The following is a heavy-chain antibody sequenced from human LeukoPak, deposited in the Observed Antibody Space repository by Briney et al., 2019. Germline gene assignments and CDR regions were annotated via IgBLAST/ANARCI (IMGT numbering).Heavy chain of an antibody. D-gene: IGHD2-2*01. Sequence: SGGSLRLSCSASGFTFSYYAMHWVRQAPGQGLAYVSAISSNGGSTYYADSVKGRFTISRDNSKNTLYLQMSSLRAEDTAVYYCLTTYGYCSGTSCYVFDYWGQGTLVTVSS. CDR2: ISSNGGST. CDR1: GFTFSYYA. CDR3: LTTYGYCSGTSCYVFDY. V-gene: IGHV3-64D*09. J-gene: IGHJ4*02.